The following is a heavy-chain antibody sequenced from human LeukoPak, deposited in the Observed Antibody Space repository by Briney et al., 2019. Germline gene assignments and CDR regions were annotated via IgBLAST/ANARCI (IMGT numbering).Heavy chain of an antibody. Sequence: SVKVSCKASGGTFSSYAISWVRQAPGQGLEWMGWIIPIFGTANYAQKFQGRVTITTDESTSTAYMELSSLRSEDTAVYYCARGAYDSSGYYPYYFDYWGQGTLVTVSS. J-gene: IGHJ4*02. CDR1: GGTFSSYA. V-gene: IGHV1-69*05. CDR2: IIPIFGTA. D-gene: IGHD3-22*01. CDR3: ARGAYDSSGYYPYYFDY.